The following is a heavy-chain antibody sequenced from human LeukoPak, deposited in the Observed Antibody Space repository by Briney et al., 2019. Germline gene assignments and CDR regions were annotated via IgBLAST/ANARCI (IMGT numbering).Heavy chain of an antibody. CDR3: ARVGKYYYDSSGYPSFYFDY. D-gene: IGHD3-22*01. V-gene: IGHV1-2*02. J-gene: IGHJ4*02. CDR2: INPNSGGT. Sequence: GASVTVSCKASGYTFTSYYMHWVRRAPGQGLEWMGWINPNSGGTNYAQKFQGRVTMTRDTSISTAYMELSRLRSDDTAVYYCARVGKYYYDSSGYPSFYFDYWGQGTLVTVSS. CDR1: GYTFTSYY.